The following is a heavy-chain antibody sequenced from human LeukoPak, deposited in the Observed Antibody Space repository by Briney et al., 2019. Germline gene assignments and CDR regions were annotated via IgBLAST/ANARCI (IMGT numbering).Heavy chain of an antibody. CDR3: ARGGAPSVVVPAAIGYYYMDV. D-gene: IGHD2-2*01. V-gene: IGHV4-59*01. J-gene: IGHJ6*03. CDR2: IYHSGTI. Sequence: SETLSLTCTVSGGSINSYFWSWIRQPPGKGLEWIAYIYHSGTINYNPSLKSRVTISLDTSKSQVSLDLTSVTAADTAVYYCARGGAPSVVVPAAIGYYYMDVWGKGTTVTVSS. CDR1: GGSINSYF.